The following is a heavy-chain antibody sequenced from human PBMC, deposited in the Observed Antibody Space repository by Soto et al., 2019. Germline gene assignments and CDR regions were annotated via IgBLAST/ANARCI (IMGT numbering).Heavy chain of an antibody. D-gene: IGHD3-9*01. V-gene: IGHV1-69*01. J-gene: IGHJ6*02. CDR1: GGTFSSYV. Sequence: QVQLVQSGAEVKKPGSSVKVSCKASGGTFSSYVISWVRQAPGQGLEWMGGIIPIFGTANYAQKFQGRVTITADESTSTAYMELSSLRSEDTAVYYCAREGTYYDILTGGPLNYYYGMDVWGQGTTVTVSS. CDR3: AREGTYYDILTGGPLNYYYGMDV. CDR2: IIPIFGTA.